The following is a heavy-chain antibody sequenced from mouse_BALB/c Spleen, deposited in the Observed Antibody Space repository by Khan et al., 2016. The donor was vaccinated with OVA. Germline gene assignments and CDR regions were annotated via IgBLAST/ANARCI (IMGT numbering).Heavy chain of an antibody. CDR1: GFNIKDTY. V-gene: IGHV14-3*02. CDR3: ARDYWDVFAY. CDR2: IDPANGNT. Sequence: VQLKESGAELVKPGAPVKLSCTASGFNIKDTYMHWVKQRPEQGLEWIGRIDPANGNTKYDPKFQGKATITADTSSNTAYLQLSSLTSEDTAVYYCARDYWDVFAYWGQGTLVTVSA. D-gene: IGHD4-1*01. J-gene: IGHJ3*01.